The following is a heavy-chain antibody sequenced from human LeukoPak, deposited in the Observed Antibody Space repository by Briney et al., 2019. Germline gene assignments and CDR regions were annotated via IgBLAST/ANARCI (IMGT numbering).Heavy chain of an antibody. J-gene: IGHJ3*02. CDR1: GGSFSGYY. CDR3: ARGREARSGAFDI. V-gene: IGHV4-34*01. D-gene: IGHD1-26*01. Sequence: SETLSLTCAVYGGSFSGYYWSWIRQPPGKGLEWIGEINHSGSTNYNPSLKSRVTTSVDTSKNQFTLKLSSVTAADTAVYYCARGREARSGAFDIWGQGTMVTVSS. CDR2: INHSGST.